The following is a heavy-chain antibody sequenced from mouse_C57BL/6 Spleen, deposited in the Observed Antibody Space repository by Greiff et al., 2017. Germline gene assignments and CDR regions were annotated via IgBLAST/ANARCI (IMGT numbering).Heavy chain of an antibody. Sequence: QVQLQQSGAELARPGASVKLSCKASGYTFTSSGISWVKQSTGPGLEWIGEIYPRSGDTYYNAKFKGKATLTADKSSSTAYMELRSLTTEDSAVYFCAGYCDGSSYRYCEVWGTGPTVTVAA. D-gene: IGHD1-1*01. J-gene: IGHJ1*03. CDR1: GYTFTSSG. V-gene: IGHV1-81*01. CDR3: AGYCDGSSYRYCEV. CDR2: IYPRSGDT.